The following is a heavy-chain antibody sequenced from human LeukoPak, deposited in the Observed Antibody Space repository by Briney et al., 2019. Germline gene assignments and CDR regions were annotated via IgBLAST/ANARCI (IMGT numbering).Heavy chain of an antibody. V-gene: IGHV4-39*07. Sequence: SETLSLTCTVSGGSISSSSYYWGWIRQPPGKGLEWIGSIYYSGSTYYNPSLKSRVTISVDTSKNQFSLKLSSVTAADTAVYYCARGGYYYDSSGPVAYWGQGTLVTVSS. D-gene: IGHD3-22*01. CDR2: IYYSGST. CDR1: GGSISSSSYY. J-gene: IGHJ4*02. CDR3: ARGGYYYDSSGPVAY.